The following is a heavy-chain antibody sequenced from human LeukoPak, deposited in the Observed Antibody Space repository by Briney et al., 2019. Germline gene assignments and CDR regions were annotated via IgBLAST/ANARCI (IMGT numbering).Heavy chain of an antibody. J-gene: IGHJ4*02. Sequence: GASVKVSCKASGGTFSTHGLSWVRQAPGQGLEWMRGIIPMFGTANYGQQFQDRVTITADKSTSTTYMDLRSLRSEDTAVYYCARGHYDNSGYHPSLFDSWGQGTLVTVSS. CDR3: ARGHYDNSGYHPSLFDS. CDR1: GGTFSTHG. CDR2: IIPMFGTA. V-gene: IGHV1-69*06. D-gene: IGHD3-22*01.